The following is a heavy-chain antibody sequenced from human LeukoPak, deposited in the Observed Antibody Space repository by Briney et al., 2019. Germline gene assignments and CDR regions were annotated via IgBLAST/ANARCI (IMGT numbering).Heavy chain of an antibody. CDR2: ISGSGGST. V-gene: IGHV3-23*01. D-gene: IGHD1-26*01. CDR1: GFTFSSYG. J-gene: IGHJ4*02. Sequence: GGSLRLSCAASGFTFSSYGMSWVRQAPGKGLEWVSAISGSGGSTYYADSVKGRFTISRDNSKNTLYLQMNSLRAEDTAMYYWARDSSLVGASGCWGQGALVTVSS. CDR3: ARDSSLVGASGC.